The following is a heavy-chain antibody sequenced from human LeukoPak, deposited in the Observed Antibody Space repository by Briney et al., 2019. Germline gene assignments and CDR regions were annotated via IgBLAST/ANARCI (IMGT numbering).Heavy chain of an antibody. J-gene: IGHJ4*02. CDR2: ITDSGGTT. V-gene: IGHV3-23*01. Sequence: PGGSLRLSCAASGFTFSYYAMSWVRQAPGKGLEWVSTITDSGGTTYYADSVKGRFTISRDNSKNTLYLQMNSLRAEDTAVYYCAEIYSSGWYGDYWGQGTLVTVSS. CDR3: AEIYSSGWYGDY. D-gene: IGHD6-19*01. CDR1: GFTFSYYA.